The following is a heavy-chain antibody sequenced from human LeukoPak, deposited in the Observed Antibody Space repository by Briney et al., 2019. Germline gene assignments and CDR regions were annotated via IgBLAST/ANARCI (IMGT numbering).Heavy chain of an antibody. D-gene: IGHD3-22*01. CDR1: GFTVSSNY. J-gene: IGHJ3*02. Sequence: GGSLRLSCAASGFTVSSNYMSWVRQAPGKGLEWVSVIYSGGSTYYADSVKGRFTISRDNSKNTLYLQMNSLRAEDTAVYYCARDWDYYDSSGVNAFDIWGQGTMVTVSS. V-gene: IGHV3-66*01. CDR2: IYSGGST. CDR3: ARDWDYYDSSGVNAFDI.